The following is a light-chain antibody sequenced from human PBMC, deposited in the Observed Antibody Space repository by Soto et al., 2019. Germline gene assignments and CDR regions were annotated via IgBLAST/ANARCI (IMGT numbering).Light chain of an antibody. CDR1: SRDVGTYTL. Sequence: QSALTQPASVPGSPGQSITISCTGTSRDVGTYTLVSWYQQYPGKAPKLIIYEGSKRPSGVSNRFSASKTGRTASLTISGLQPEDEADYYCCSYAGSSSVLFGGGTKVTVL. J-gene: IGLJ2*01. V-gene: IGLV2-23*03. CDR2: EGS. CDR3: CSYAGSSSVL.